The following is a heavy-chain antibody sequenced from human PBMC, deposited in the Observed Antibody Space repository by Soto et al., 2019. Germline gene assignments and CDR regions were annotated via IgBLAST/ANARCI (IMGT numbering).Heavy chain of an antibody. CDR1: GFPFTSNP. CDR2: ISGSGGST. J-gene: IGHJ4*02. V-gene: IGHV3-23*01. CDR3: AKDEVMGSFDY. D-gene: IGHD1-26*01. Sequence: EVQLLESGGGLVQPGGSRRLSCAASGFPFTSNPMSWVRQAPGRGLEWVSAISGSGGSTYYADSVKGRFTISRDNSKNTLYLQMNSLRAEDTAVYYCAKDEVMGSFDYWGQGTLVTVSS.